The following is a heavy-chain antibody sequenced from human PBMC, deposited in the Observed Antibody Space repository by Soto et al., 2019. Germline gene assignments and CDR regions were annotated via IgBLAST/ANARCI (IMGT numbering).Heavy chain of an antibody. J-gene: IGHJ6*02. D-gene: IGHD2-15*01. CDR2: TYPGDSDT. CDR1: GYSFTSYW. Sequence: GESLKISCKGSGYSFTSYWIGWVRQMPGKGLEWMGITYPGDSDTRYSPSFQGQVTISADKSISTAYLQWSSLKASDTAMYYCARRLYCSGGSCYSYYYYGMDVWGQGTTVTVSS. CDR3: ARRLYCSGGSCYSYYYYGMDV. V-gene: IGHV5-51*01.